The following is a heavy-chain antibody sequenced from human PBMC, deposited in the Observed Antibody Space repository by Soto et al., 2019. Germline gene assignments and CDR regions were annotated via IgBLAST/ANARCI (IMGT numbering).Heavy chain of an antibody. Sequence: SETLSLTCAVSGGSISSGGYSWSWIRQLPGKGLEWIGYIYHSGSTYYNPSLKSRVTISVDRSKNQFSLKLSSVTAADTAVYYCARQGFGVLHGLVDVWGQGTTVTVSS. CDR1: GGSISSGGYS. J-gene: IGHJ6*02. CDR3: ARQGFGVLHGLVDV. CDR2: IYHSGST. D-gene: IGHD3-10*01. V-gene: IGHV4-30-2*01.